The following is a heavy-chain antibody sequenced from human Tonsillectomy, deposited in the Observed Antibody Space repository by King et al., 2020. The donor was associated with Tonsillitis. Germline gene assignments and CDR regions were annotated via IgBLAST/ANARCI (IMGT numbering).Heavy chain of an antibody. D-gene: IGHD5-18*01. CDR1: GFTFGDYA. CDR2: IRSKTYGGTT. J-gene: IGHJ4*02. CDR3: TRDDGYSQAVDY. Sequence: QLVQSGGGLVQPGRSLRLSCTASGFTFGDYAMGWVRQAPGKGLEWVGFIRSKTYGGTTEYAASVKGRFTFPRDDSSGIAYLQMNSLKTEDTAVYYCTRDDGYSQAVDYWGQGTLVTVSS. V-gene: IGHV3-49*04.